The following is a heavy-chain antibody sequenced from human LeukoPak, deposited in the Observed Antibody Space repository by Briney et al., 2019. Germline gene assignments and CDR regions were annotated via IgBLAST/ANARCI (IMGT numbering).Heavy chain of an antibody. CDR3: ARDSPPNYGDYGGGFDY. CDR1: GFTFSSYA. CDR2: ISYDGSNK. V-gene: IGHV3-30*04. Sequence: GGSLRFSCAASGFTFSSYAMHWVRQAPGKGLEWVAVISYDGSNKYYADSVKGRFTISRDNSKNTLYLQMNSLRAEDTAVYYCARDSPPNYGDYGGGFDYWGQGTLVTVSS. D-gene: IGHD4-17*01. J-gene: IGHJ4*02.